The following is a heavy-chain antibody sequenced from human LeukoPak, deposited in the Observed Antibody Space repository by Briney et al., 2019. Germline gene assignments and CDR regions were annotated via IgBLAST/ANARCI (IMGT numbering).Heavy chain of an antibody. CDR3: ARDNRGWSRDF. CDR1: GFTFSSYG. D-gene: IGHD6-19*01. V-gene: IGHV3-21*06. Sequence: PGGSLRLSCSASGFTFSSYGMTWVRQAPGKGLEWVSTITSTGSLTFYPDSIKGRFTVSRDDAKSSLYLEMNSLRAEDTAVYYCARDNRGWSRDFWGQGTLVTVSS. J-gene: IGHJ4*02. CDR2: ITSTGSLT.